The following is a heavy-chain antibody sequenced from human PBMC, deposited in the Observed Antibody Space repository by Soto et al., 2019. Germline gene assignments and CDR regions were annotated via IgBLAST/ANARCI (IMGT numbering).Heavy chain of an antibody. V-gene: IGHV1-18*01. Sequence: QVQLVQSGAEVKKPGASVKVSCKASGYTFTSYGISWVRQAPGQGLEWMGWISAYNGNTNYAQKLQGRVTMTTDTSTRTAYMELRSLRSDDTAVYYCARVLIAAAGHPKMSDFDYWGQGTLVTVSS. D-gene: IGHD6-13*01. CDR1: GYTFTSYG. CDR3: ARVLIAAAGHPKMSDFDY. CDR2: ISAYNGNT. J-gene: IGHJ4*02.